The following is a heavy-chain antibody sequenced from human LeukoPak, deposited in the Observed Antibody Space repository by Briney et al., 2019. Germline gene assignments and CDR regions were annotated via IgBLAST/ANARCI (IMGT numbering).Heavy chain of an antibody. D-gene: IGHD3-10*01. CDR3: VRGAGAWFGELTFLFEF. V-gene: IGHV3-48*03. J-gene: IGHJ4*01. CDR2: IGSTGSTI. Sequence: GGSLRLSCAASGFTFTSCEMNWVRQAPGKGLEWVSYIGSTGSTISYADSVKGRFTISRDNGKNSMHLQMNSLRAEDTAVYYCVRGAGAWFGELTFLFEFWGHGTLVTVSS. CDR1: GFTFTSCE.